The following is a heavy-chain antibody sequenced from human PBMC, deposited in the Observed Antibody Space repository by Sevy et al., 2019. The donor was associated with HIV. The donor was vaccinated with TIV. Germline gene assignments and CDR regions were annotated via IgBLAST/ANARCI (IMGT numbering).Heavy chain of an antibody. CDR1: GYTFTSYA. J-gene: IGHJ6*02. V-gene: IGHV1-3*01. D-gene: IGHD2-2*01. CDR2: INAGNGNT. Sequence: ASVKVSCKASGYTFTSYAMHWVRQAPGQRLEWMGWINAGNGNTKYSQKFQGRVTITRDTSASTAYMELSDLRSEDTAVYYCARSADIVVVPAAMFNYYYYGMDVWGQGTTVTVSS. CDR3: ARSADIVVVPAAMFNYYYYGMDV.